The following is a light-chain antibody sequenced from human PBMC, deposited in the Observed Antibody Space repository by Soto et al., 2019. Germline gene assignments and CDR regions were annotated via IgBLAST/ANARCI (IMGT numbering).Light chain of an antibody. Sequence: QSALTQPASVSASPGQSITISCTGTSSDVGGYKFVSWYQHHPGKAPKLLIYDDHQRPSGIPDRFSASKSGTSATLDITGLQPADEADYYCATWDLTLSAGVLFGGGTKVTVL. V-gene: IGLV2-14*01. CDR2: DDH. J-gene: IGLJ2*01. CDR3: ATWDLTLSAGVL. CDR1: SSDVGGYKF.